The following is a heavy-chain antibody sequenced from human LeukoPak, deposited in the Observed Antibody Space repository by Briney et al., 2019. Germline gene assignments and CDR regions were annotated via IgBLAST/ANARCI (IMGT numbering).Heavy chain of an antibody. Sequence: PGGSLRLSCAASGFTFSSYSMSWVRQAPGKGLEWVSSITSSSSHIYDADSVKGRFTISRDNAKNSLYLQMNSLRAEDTAVYYCARDGRMATTDTEQFDYWGQGTLVTVSS. V-gene: IGHV3-21*01. CDR1: GFTFSSYS. J-gene: IGHJ4*02. CDR3: ARDGRMATTDTEQFDY. D-gene: IGHD5-24*01. CDR2: ITSSSSHI.